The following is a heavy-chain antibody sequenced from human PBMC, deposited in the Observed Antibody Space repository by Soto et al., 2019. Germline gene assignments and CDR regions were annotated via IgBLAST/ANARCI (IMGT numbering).Heavy chain of an antibody. CDR1: GGSVSGSNND. CDR2: SHYSGTT. Sequence: QLQLQESGPGLVKPSEPLSLSCTFSGGSVSGSNNDWGWIRQPPGKGLEWIGSSHYSGTTYYKTTLRTRLTISVYPSKNRFSLRLTSVTAADTAVYFCAIKDFWTHGPDLWCQGTLVTVSS. V-gene: IGHV4-39*02. J-gene: IGHJ5*02. D-gene: IGHD3-3*01. CDR3: AIKDFWTHGPDL.